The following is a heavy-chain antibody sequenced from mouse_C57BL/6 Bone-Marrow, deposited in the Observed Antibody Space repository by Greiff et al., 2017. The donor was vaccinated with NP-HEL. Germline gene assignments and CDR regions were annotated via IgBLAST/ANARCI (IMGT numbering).Heavy chain of an antibody. V-gene: IGHV5-16*01. CDR1: GFTFSDYY. CDR3: ARRVARYFDV. J-gene: IGHJ1*03. D-gene: IGHD1-1*01. CDR2: INYDGSST. Sequence: EVQRVESEGGLVQPGSSMKLSCTAYGFTFSDYYMAWVRQVPEKGLEWVANINYDGSSTYYLDSLKSRFIISRDNAKNILYLQMSSLKSEDTATYYCARRVARYFDVWGTGTTATVSS.